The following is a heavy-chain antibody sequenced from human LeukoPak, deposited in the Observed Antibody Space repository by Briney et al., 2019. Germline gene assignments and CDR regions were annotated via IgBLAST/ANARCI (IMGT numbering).Heavy chain of an antibody. CDR1: GGSISSYY. J-gene: IGHJ4*02. CDR3: ARDRRCSSTSCHPYFDY. D-gene: IGHD2-2*01. Sequence: PSETLSLTCTVSGGSISSYYWSWIRQPPGKGLEWIGYIYYSGSTNYNPSLKSRVTISVDTSKNQFSLKLSSVTAADTAVYYCARDRRCSSTSCHPYFDYWGQGTLVTVSS. CDR2: IYYSGST. V-gene: IGHV4-59*12.